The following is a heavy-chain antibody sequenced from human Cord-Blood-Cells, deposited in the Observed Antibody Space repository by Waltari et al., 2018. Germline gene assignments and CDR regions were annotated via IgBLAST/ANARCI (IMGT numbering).Heavy chain of an antibody. Sequence: QVQLVQSGAEVKKPGASVKVSCKASGYTFTGYYMHWVRQAPGQGLEWMGWINPNSGGTNYEQKFQGRVTMTRDTSISKAYMGLSRLRSDDAAVYYCARDPIEIAAAGTGAFDIWGQGTMVTVSS. CDR2: INPNSGGT. D-gene: IGHD6-13*01. CDR3: ARDPIEIAAAGTGAFDI. J-gene: IGHJ3*02. CDR1: GYTFTGYY. V-gene: IGHV1-2*02.